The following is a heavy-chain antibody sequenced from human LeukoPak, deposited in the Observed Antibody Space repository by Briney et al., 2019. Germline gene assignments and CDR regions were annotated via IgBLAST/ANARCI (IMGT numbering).Heavy chain of an antibody. V-gene: IGHV3-23*01. CDR1: GFTFSNYA. J-gene: IGHJ4*02. D-gene: IGHD2-21*02. CDR3: AKEGAYCGRDCSGVFDY. CDR2: ISDRGGTT. Sequence: WGSLRLSCAASGFTFSNYAVTWVRQAPGKGLEWVSVISDRGGTTYYADSVKGRFTISRDNSKNTLYLQMNSLRADDTAVYYCAKEGAYCGRDCSGVFDYWGQGTQVTVSS.